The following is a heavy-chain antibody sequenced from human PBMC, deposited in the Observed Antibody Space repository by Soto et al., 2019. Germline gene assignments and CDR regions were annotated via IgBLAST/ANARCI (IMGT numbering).Heavy chain of an antibody. V-gene: IGHV4-39*01. CDR2: IYYSGST. CDR3: ARHRARNWFDP. D-gene: IGHD6-6*01. Sequence: KPSETLSLTCIVSGGSISSSSYYWGWIRQPPGKGLEWIGSIYYSGSTYYNPSLKSRVTISVDTSKNQFSLKLSSVTAADTAVFCCARHRARNWFDPWGQGTLVTVYS. CDR1: GGSISSSSYY. J-gene: IGHJ5*02.